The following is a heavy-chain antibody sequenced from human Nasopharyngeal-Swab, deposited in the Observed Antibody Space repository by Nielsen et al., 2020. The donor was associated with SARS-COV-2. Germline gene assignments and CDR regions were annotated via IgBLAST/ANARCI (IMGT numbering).Heavy chain of an antibody. Sequence: GGALKISFAASGVTFNSYWMSWGRPGPGKGLEWVAVISYDGSNKYYADSVKGRFTISRDNSKNTLYLQMNSLRAEDTAVYYCARDRVFLVRGFDYWGQGTLVTVSS. D-gene: IGHD3-10*01. CDR3: ARDRVFLVRGFDY. V-gene: IGHV3-30*03. CDR1: GVTFNSYW. J-gene: IGHJ4*02. CDR2: ISYDGSNK.